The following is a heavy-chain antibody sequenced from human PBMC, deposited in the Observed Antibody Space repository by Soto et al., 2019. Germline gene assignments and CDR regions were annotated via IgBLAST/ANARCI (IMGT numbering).Heavy chain of an antibody. V-gene: IGHV4-59*01. CDR1: GGSISSYY. J-gene: IGHJ3*02. D-gene: IGHD6-19*01. CDR3: ARDLGLVAGASNDAFDI. Sequence: QVQLQESGPGLVKPSETLSLTCTVSGGSISSYYWSWIRQPPGKGLEWIGYIYYSGSTNYNPSLKSRVTMSVDTSKNQFSLKLSSVTAADTAVYYCARDLGLVAGASNDAFDIWGQGTMVTVSS. CDR2: IYYSGST.